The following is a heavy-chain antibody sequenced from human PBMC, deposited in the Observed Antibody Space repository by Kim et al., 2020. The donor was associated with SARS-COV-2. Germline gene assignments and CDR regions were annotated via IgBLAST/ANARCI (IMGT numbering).Heavy chain of an antibody. CDR3: ARDHLIAVAGYYYYGMDV. J-gene: IGHJ6*02. D-gene: IGHD6-19*01. Sequence: ASVKVSCKASGYTFTSYGISWVRQAPGQGLEWMGWISAYNGNTNYAQKLQGRVTMTTDTSTSTAYMELRSLRSDDTAVYYCARDHLIAVAGYYYYGMDVWGQGTTVTVSS. V-gene: IGHV1-18*04. CDR2: ISAYNGNT. CDR1: GYTFTSYG.